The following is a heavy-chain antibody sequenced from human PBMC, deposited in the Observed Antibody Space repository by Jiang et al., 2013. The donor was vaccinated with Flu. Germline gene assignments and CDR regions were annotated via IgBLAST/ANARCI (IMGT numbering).Heavy chain of an antibody. V-gene: IGHV4-59*01. CDR3: ARVDNAGSRRWFDP. CDR2: IHYSGST. CDR1: GGSISSYY. J-gene: IGHJ5*02. D-gene: IGHD3-10*01. Sequence: GPGLVKPSETLSLTCSVSGGSISSYYWSWIRRPPGKGLEWIGYIHYSGSTNYNPSLNSRVTISLDTSKNQFSLNLIFVTAADTAVYYCARVDNAGSRRWFDPWGQGTLVTVSS.